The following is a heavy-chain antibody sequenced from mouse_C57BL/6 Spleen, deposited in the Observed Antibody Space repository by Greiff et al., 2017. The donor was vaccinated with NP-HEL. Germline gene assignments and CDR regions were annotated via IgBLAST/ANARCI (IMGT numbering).Heavy chain of an antibody. CDR2: IYPGDGDT. J-gene: IGHJ2*01. Sequence: QVQLKESGPELVKPGASVKISCKASGYAFSSSWMNWVKQRPGKGLEWIGRIYPGDGDTNYNGKFKGKATLTADKSSSTAYMQLSSLTSEDSAVYFCARPLRGYYFDYWGQGTTLTVSS. V-gene: IGHV1-82*01. CDR3: ARPLRGYYFDY. D-gene: IGHD1-1*01. CDR1: GYAFSSSW.